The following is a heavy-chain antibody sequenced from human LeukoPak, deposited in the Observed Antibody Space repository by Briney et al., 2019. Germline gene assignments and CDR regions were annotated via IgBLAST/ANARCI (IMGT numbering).Heavy chain of an antibody. V-gene: IGHV3-23*01. CDR1: GFTFISYA. CDR2: ISGSGGST. D-gene: IGHD6-19*01. Sequence: PGGSLRLSCAASGFTFISYAMSWVRQAPGKGLECVSGISGSGGSTYYADSVKGRFTISRNNSKNTLYLQMNSLRAEDTAVYYCAKSGWLVNYYYYMDVWGKGTTVTVSS. J-gene: IGHJ6*03. CDR3: AKSGWLVNYYYYMDV.